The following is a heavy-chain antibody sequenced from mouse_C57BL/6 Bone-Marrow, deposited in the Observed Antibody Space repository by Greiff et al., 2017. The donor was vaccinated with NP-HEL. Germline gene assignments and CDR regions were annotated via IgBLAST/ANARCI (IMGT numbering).Heavy chain of an antibody. CDR3: ARRRAPTYVWYFDY. D-gene: IGHD5-5*01. J-gene: IGHJ2*01. V-gene: IGHV1-81*01. Sequence: VQLQESGAELARPGASVKLSCKASGYTFTSYGISWVKQRPGQGLEWIGEIYPRSGNTYYNEKFKGKATLTADKSSSTAYMELRSLTSEDSAVYFCARRRAPTYVWYFDYWGQGTTLTVSS. CDR1: GYTFTSYG. CDR2: IYPRSGNT.